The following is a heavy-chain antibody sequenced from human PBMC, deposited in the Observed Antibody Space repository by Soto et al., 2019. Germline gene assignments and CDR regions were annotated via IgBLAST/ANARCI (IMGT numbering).Heavy chain of an antibody. Sequence: GASVKVSCKASGYTFTGYYMHWVRQAPGQGLEWMGWINPNSGGTNYAQKFQGRVTMTRDTSISTAYMELSRLRSDDTAVYYCARGKVLRSCSYGMGVWGQGTTVTVSS. D-gene: IGHD4-17*01. CDR2: INPNSGGT. CDR3: ARGKVLRSCSYGMGV. J-gene: IGHJ6*02. CDR1: GYTFTGYY. V-gene: IGHV1-2*02.